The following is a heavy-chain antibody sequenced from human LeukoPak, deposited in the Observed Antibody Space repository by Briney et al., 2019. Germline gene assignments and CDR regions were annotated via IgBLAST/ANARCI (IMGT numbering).Heavy chain of an antibody. V-gene: IGHV4-61*02. CDR3: ARGRHDFWSGLIYYYYMDV. J-gene: IGHJ6*03. CDR1: GGSISSGSYY. D-gene: IGHD3-3*01. Sequence: SETLSLTCTVSGGSISSGSYYWSWIRQPAGKGLEWIGRIHTSGSTNYNPSLKSRVTISVDTSKNQCSLKLSSVTAADTAVYYCARGRHDFWSGLIYYYYMDVWGKGTTVTVSS. CDR2: IHTSGST.